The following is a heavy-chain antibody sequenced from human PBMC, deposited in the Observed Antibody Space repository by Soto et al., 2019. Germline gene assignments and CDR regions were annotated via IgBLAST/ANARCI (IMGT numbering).Heavy chain of an antibody. D-gene: IGHD5-18*01. J-gene: IGHJ5*02. CDR2: IFYSGST. V-gene: IGHV4-59*01. CDR1: GGSISNYY. Sequence: QVQLQESGPGLVKPSETLSLTCTVSGGSISNYYWSWIRQPPGKGLEWIGYIFYSGSTNYNPSLKCRVTLSVDTSKNQFSLKLSSVIAADTAIYDCARDNGYNYGYYRWFDPWGQGTLVTVSS. CDR3: ARDNGYNYGYYRWFDP.